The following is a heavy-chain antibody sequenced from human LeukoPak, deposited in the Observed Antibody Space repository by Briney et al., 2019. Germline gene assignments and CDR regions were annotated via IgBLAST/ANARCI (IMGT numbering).Heavy chain of an antibody. CDR1: GFTFRTYA. CDR3: TKNQILDDTGSWYAY. CDR2: ISDGGGRT. V-gene: IGHV3-23*01. D-gene: IGHD6-13*01. Sequence: GGSLRLSCGASGFTFRTYAMSWVRQAPGKGLEWVSGISDGGGRTFYAESVKGRFTVSRDNSKNTLYLRMNSLRAEDTAIYYCTKNQILDDTGSWYAYWGQGTLVTVPS. J-gene: IGHJ4*02.